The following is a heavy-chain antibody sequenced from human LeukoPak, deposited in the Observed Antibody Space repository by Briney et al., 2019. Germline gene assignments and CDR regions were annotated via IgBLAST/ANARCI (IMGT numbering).Heavy chain of an antibody. CDR1: GYIFTTYD. CDR2: MSPNSGNT. J-gene: IGHJ4*02. CDR3: TRGPPNWGFDF. Sequence: ASVKVSCKASGYIFTTYDINWVRQASGHRLEWLGWMSPNSGNTGYAQNFQGRVLMTRSTALGTAYMELSSLNSDDTAVYYCTRGPPNWGFDFWGQGTLVTVSS. V-gene: IGHV1-8*01. D-gene: IGHD7-27*01.